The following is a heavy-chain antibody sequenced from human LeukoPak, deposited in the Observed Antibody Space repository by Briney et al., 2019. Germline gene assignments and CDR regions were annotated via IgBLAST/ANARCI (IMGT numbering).Heavy chain of an antibody. Sequence: PGGPLRLSCAVSGFTFSHYAMSWVRQAPGTGLEWVGSLTDSGDATYYADSVKGRLTISRDNSNSTLYLHISGLRDEDTAVYYCAREYSHNSGGWLDYWGQGTLVTVSS. CDR3: AREYSHNSGGWLDY. D-gene: IGHD5-12*01. V-gene: IGHV3-23*01. J-gene: IGHJ4*02. CDR2: LTDSGDAT. CDR1: GFTFSHYA.